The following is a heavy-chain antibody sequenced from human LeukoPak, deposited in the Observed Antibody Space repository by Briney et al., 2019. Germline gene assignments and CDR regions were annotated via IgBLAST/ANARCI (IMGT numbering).Heavy chain of an antibody. CDR3: ARGYDFWSGPDY. J-gene: IGHJ4*02. D-gene: IGHD3-3*01. Sequence: SETLSLACTVSGGSISSYYWSWIRQPPGKGLEWIGYIYYSGSTNYNPSLKSRVTISVDTSKNQFSLKLSSVTAADTAVYYCARGYDFWSGPDYWGQGTLVTVSS. CDR1: GGSISSYY. CDR2: IYYSGST. V-gene: IGHV4-59*01.